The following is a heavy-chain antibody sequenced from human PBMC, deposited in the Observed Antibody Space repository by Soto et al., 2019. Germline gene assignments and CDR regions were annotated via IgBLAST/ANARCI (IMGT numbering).Heavy chain of an antibody. CDR2: IVVGSGNT. Sequence: QMQLVQSGPEVKRPGTSVKVSCKVSGLTFSTSAVQWIRQARGQRLEWIGWIVVGSGNTRFAQKFQERVSITRDVSTNTYYLELRSLRAEDTAIYYCAADPYPNKWFGPWGQGTLVTVSS. V-gene: IGHV1-58*01. J-gene: IGHJ5*02. CDR1: GLTFSTSA. CDR3: AADPYPNKWFGP.